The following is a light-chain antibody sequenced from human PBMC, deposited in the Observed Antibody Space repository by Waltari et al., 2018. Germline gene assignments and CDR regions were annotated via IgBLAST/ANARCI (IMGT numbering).Light chain of an antibody. CDR2: GAS. CDR1: QSVSSSY. Sequence: EIVFTQSPGTLSLSPGERATLYCRASQSVSSSYLAWYQQQPGQATRLLIYGASSRATGIPDRFSGSGSGTDFTLTISRLEPEDFAVYYCQQYGSSPFTFGPGTKVDIK. CDR3: QQYGSSPFT. V-gene: IGKV3-20*01. J-gene: IGKJ3*01.